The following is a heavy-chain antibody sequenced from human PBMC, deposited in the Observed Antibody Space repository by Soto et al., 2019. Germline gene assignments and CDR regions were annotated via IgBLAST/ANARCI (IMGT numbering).Heavy chain of an antibody. Sequence: TGGSLRLSCAASGFTFSTYGMHWVGQAPGKGLEWVAVISYDGSNKYYADSVKGRCTISRDNSKNTLYLQMSSLRAEDTAVYYCAKGFSYSVIDYWGQGTLVTVSS. CDR1: GFTFSTYG. J-gene: IGHJ4*02. D-gene: IGHD4-4*01. CDR3: AKGFSYSVIDY. V-gene: IGHV3-30*18. CDR2: ISYDGSNK.